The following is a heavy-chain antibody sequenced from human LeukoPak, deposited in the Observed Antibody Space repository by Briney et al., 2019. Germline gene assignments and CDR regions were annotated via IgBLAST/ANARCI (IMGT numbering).Heavy chain of an antibody. D-gene: IGHD2-2*01. J-gene: IGHJ4*02. CDR1: GFNFSSYA. CDR3: AKAGCSSASCPREYYFDY. V-gene: IGHV3-23*01. CDR2: ISGSGGST. Sequence: GGSLRLSCAASGFNFSSYAMSWVRQAPGKGLEWVSAISGSGGSTYYADSVKGRFTISRDNSKNTLYLQMNSLRADDTAVYYCAKAGCSSASCPREYYFDYWGQGTLVTVSS.